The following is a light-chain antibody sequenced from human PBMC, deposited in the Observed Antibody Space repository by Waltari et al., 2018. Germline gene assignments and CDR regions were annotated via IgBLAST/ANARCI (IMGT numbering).Light chain of an antibody. Sequence: SSELTQDPAVSVALGQTVRFTCQGDSLRSSYASWYQLKPGPAPVLVIYGKDKRPSGIPGRISGYSSGTTSSLTITGAQAEDEADYYCSSRNGRANQVVFAGGTKVTVL. V-gene: IGLV3-19*01. CDR1: SLRSSY. CDR3: SSRNGRANQVV. CDR2: GKD. J-gene: IGLJ3*02.